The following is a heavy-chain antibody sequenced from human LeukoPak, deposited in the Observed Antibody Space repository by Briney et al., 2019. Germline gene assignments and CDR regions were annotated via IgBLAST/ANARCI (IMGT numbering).Heavy chain of an antibody. CDR2: IIPILGIA. CDR1: GGTFSSYA. J-gene: IGHJ4*02. D-gene: IGHD5-18*01. V-gene: IGHV1-69*04. CDR3: ARDPHEDTSDPGY. Sequence: ASVKVSCKASGGTFSSYAISWVRQAPGQGLEWMGRIIPILGIANYAQKFQGRVTITADKSTSTAYMELSSLRSEDTAVYYCARDPHEDTSDPGYWGQGTLVTVSS.